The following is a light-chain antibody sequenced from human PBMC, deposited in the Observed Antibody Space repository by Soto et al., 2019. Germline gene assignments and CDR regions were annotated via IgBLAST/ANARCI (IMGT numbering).Light chain of an antibody. V-gene: IGLV2-14*01. CDR2: DVS. J-gene: IGLJ1*01. CDR1: SSDVGGYNY. Sequence: QSALTQPACVSGSHGQSITISCTGTSSDVGGYNYVSWYQQHPGKAPKLMIYDVSNRPSGVSNRFSGSKSGNTASLTISGLQAEDEADYYCSSYTSSSTLLYVFGTGTKVTDL. CDR3: SSYTSSSTLLYV.